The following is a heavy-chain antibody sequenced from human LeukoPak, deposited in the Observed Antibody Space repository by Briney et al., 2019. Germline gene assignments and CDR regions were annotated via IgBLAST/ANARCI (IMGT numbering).Heavy chain of an antibody. J-gene: IGHJ5*02. CDR3: ARDLGQYYDTSDNWFDP. Sequence: GGSLRLSCAASGFTFSTYSMNWVRQAPGKGLEWVSSISSSSSYIYYADSVKGRFTISRDNAKNTLNLQMNSLRAEDTAVYYCARDLGQYYDTSDNWFDPWGQGTLVTVSS. CDR2: ISSSSSYI. V-gene: IGHV3-21*01. CDR1: GFTFSTYS. D-gene: IGHD3-22*01.